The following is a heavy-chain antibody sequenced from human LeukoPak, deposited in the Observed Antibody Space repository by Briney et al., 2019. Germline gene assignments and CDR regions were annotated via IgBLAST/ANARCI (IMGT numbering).Heavy chain of an antibody. V-gene: IGHV4-30-2*01. J-gene: IGHJ4*02. D-gene: IGHD6-13*01. CDR3: GRGGIAAAASGIDY. Sequence: SETLSLTCAVSGGSISSGGYSWSWVRQPPGKGLEWIGYIYQNGNTYYNPSLKSRVTISVDRSKNQFSLNLSSVTAADTAVYYCGRGGIAAAASGIDYWGQGTLVAVSS. CDR1: GGSISSGGYS. CDR2: IYQNGNT.